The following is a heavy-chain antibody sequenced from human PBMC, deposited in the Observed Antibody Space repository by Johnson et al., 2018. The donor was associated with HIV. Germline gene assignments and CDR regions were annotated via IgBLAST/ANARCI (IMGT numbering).Heavy chain of an antibody. J-gene: IGHJ3*02. Sequence: VQLVESGGGAVRPGGSLRISCAASGFTFDDYGMSWVRQAPGKGLEWVSGINWSGGTTGYADSVKGRFTISRDNTKNSLYLQMNSLRAEDTALYYCAREGGIVAAQGDAFDIWGQGTMVTVSS. V-gene: IGHV3-20*04. CDR3: AREGGIVAAQGDAFDI. CDR1: GFTFDDYG. CDR2: INWSGGTT. D-gene: IGHD1-26*01.